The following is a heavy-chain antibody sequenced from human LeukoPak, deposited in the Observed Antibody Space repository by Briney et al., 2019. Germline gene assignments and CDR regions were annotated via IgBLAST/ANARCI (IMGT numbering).Heavy chain of an antibody. J-gene: IGHJ4*02. CDR2: ISWNSGSI. D-gene: IGHD2-2*01. CDR3: AKGSCSSTNCYLSDY. Sequence: PGGSLRLSCAASGFTFDDYAMHWLRQAPGKGLAWVSGISWNSGSIGYADSVKGRFTISRDNAKNSLYLQMNSLIPEDMALYYCAKGSCSSTNCYLSDYWGQGTLVTVSS. V-gene: IGHV3-9*03. CDR1: GFTFDDYA.